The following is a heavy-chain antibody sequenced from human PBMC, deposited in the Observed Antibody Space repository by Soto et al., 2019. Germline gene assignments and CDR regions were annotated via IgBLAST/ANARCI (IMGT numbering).Heavy chain of an antibody. CDR2: IWCDGSNK. CDR1: GFTFSSYG. V-gene: IGHV3-33*01. Sequence: QVQLVESGGGVVQPGRSLRLSCAASGFTFSSYGMHWVRQAPGKGLEWVAVIWCDGSNKFYADSVKGRFTISRDNSKNTVSLHMNSLRDEDSAAYYCATTGPYWGQGTLVTVSS. CDR3: ATTGPY. J-gene: IGHJ4*02.